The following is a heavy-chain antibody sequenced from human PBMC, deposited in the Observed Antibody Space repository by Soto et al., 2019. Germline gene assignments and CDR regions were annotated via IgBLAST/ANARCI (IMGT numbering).Heavy chain of an antibody. CDR3: AKAYYGGNPGPYYYYGMDV. D-gene: IGHD4-17*01. Sequence: SGGSLRLSCAASGFTFSSYAMSWVRQAPGKGLEWVSAISGSGGSTYYADSVKGRFTISRDNSKNTLYLQMNSLRAEDTAVYYCAKAYYGGNPGPYYYYGMDVWGQGTTVTVAS. J-gene: IGHJ6*02. CDR2: ISGSGGST. CDR1: GFTFSSYA. V-gene: IGHV3-23*01.